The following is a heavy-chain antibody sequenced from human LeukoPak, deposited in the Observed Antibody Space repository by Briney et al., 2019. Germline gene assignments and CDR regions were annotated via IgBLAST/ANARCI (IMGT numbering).Heavy chain of an antibody. CDR1: GFTFSSYG. CDR3: ARGDGYNAAEYLQH. J-gene: IGHJ1*01. CDR2: IWYDGSNK. V-gene: IGHV3-33*01. Sequence: GGSLRLSCAASGFTFSSYGMHGVRQAPGKGLEWVSVIWYDGSNKYYGNSVKGRLTISRDNSKNTLYLQMNSLRVEDTAVYYCARGDGYNAAEYLQHWGQGTLVTVS. D-gene: IGHD5-24*01.